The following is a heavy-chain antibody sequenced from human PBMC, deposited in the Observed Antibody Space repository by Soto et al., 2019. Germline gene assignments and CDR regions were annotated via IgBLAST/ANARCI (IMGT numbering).Heavy chain of an antibody. CDR3: ARMYSSGSGWFHP. J-gene: IGHJ5*02. V-gene: IGHV4-31*03. D-gene: IGHD3-22*01. CDR1: GYSITAGGYY. Sequence: QILLKESGPGLVKPSQTLSLTCSVSGYSITAGGYYWSWIRQHPGKGLEWIGSFYSSGSIIYNPSLKSRVSISGDTSRNQFSMTLTSVTAADTALYYCARMYSSGSGWFHPWGQGTLVTVSS. CDR2: FYSSGSI.